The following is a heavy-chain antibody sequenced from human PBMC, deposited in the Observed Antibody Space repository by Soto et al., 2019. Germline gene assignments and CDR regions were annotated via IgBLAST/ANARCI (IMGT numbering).Heavy chain of an antibody. Sequence: GGSLRLSCAASGFTFSNYGMHWVRQAPGKGLEWVAIISFDGNNKYYSDSVKGRFTISRDNSKNMVFLQMNSLRPEDTAVYYCVKPKEHFYDSSPGETWGQGAPVTVSS. CDR2: ISFDGNNK. D-gene: IGHD3-22*01. CDR3: VKPKEHFYDSSPGET. CDR1: GFTFSNYG. V-gene: IGHV3-30*18. J-gene: IGHJ5*02.